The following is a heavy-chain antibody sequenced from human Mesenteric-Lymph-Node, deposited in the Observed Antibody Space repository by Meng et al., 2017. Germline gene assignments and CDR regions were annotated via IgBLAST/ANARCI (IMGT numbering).Heavy chain of an antibody. CDR1: ADSITSGDYS. CDR2: IYSSGNT. J-gene: IGHJ4*02. V-gene: IGHV4-30-4*01. CDR3: ASGRKYCSSTSCYGQFDY. D-gene: IGHD2-2*01. Sequence: QEVGPRIGKPLPTLSLTCPVPADSITSGDYSWNWFRQPPGKGLEWIGYIYSSGNTFYNPSLHSRVTISVDTSKNQFSLRLTSVTAADTAVYYCASGRKYCSSTSCYGQFDYWGQGTLVTVSS.